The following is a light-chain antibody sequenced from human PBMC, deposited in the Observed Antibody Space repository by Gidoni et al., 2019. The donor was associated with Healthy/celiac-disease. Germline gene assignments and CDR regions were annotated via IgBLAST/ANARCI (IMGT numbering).Light chain of an antibody. CDR2: GTS. Sequence: RASQSVSSSYLAWYQQKPGQTPRLLIYGTSSRATGMPDRFRGSGSGTDFTLTISRLEPEDFAVYYCQQYGSSPLTFGGGTKVEIK. J-gene: IGKJ4*01. CDR3: QQYGSSPLT. CDR1: QSVSSSY. V-gene: IGKV3-20*01.